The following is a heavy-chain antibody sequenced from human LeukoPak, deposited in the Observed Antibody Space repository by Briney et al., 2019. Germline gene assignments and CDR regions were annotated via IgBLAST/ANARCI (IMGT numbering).Heavy chain of an antibody. CDR3: ARDPEPYYYDSSGYYYDY. D-gene: IGHD3-22*01. V-gene: IGHV3-33*07. CDR2: IWYDGSNK. CDR1: GFTFSKAW. J-gene: IGHJ4*02. Sequence: GGSLRLSCAASGFTFSKAWMTWVRQAPGKGLEWVAVIWYDGSNKYYADSVKGRFTISRDNSKNTLYLQMNSLRAEDTAVYYCARDPEPYYYDSSGYYYDYWGQGTLVTVSS.